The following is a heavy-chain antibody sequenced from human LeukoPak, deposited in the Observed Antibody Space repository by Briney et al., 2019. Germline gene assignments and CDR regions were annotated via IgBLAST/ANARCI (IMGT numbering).Heavy chain of an antibody. Sequence: PGGSLRFSCAVSGFTFSNYGMSWARQAPGKGLEWVSAISSSGSDTYYADSVKGRFTISRDNSKNTLYLQMNSLRAEDTAVYYCAKASPRPDYGDYRWGQGTLVTVSS. D-gene: IGHD4-17*01. J-gene: IGHJ5*02. CDR2: ISSSGSDT. CDR1: GFTFSNYG. V-gene: IGHV3-23*01. CDR3: AKASPRPDYGDYR.